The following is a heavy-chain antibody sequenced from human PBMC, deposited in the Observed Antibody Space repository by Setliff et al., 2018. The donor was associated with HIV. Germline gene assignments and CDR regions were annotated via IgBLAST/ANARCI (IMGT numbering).Heavy chain of an antibody. CDR2: IIPMFETG. V-gene: IGHV1-69*05. D-gene: IGHD6-19*01. CDR3: TRVAHSSSYHYYGMDV. Sequence: SVKVSCKASGGTFSSYGISWVRQAPGQGLEWMGAIIPMFETGFYAQKFQGRVTITTDESRTTSYMELSSLRFEDTAVYFCTRVAHSSSYHYYGMDVWGQGTTVTVSS. J-gene: IGHJ6*02. CDR1: GGTFSSYG.